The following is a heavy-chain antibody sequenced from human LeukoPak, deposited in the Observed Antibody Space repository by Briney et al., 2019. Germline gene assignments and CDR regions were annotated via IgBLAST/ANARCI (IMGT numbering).Heavy chain of an antibody. J-gene: IGHJ4*02. CDR2: INSDGRTT. V-gene: IGHV3-74*01. D-gene: IGHD3-10*01. Sequence: GGSLRLSCAASGFIVRSYWMHWVRQAPGKGLVWVSRINSDGRTTNYADSVKGRFTISRDNAKNTVYLQMNSLRAEDTAVYYCGRGFYYGSGSLDYWGQGTLVTVSS. CDR1: GFIVRSYW. CDR3: GRGFYYGSGSLDY.